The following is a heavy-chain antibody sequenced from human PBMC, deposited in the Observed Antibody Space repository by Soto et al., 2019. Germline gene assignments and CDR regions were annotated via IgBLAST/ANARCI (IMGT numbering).Heavy chain of an antibody. CDR1: GGSIISASYS. CDR2: IYSSGST. D-gene: IGHD6-6*01. J-gene: IGHJ5*02. Sequence: QVQLQESGPRLVKPSQTLSLSCAVSGGSIISASYSWNWIRQSPGRGLEWIGLIYSSGSTYCNPSLKSRASILVDTSNNQFSLKLTSVTAADTALYFCAREDAARIERWFDAWGQGILVTVSS. CDR3: AREDAARIERWFDA. V-gene: IGHV4-31*11.